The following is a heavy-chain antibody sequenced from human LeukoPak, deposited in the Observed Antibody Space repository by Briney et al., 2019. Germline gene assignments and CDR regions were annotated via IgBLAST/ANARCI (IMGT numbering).Heavy chain of an antibody. D-gene: IGHD3-22*01. CDR1: GGSISSYY. CDR2: ISTGGST. J-gene: IGHJ1*01. Sequence: SETLSLTCTVSGGSISSYYWSWIRQAAGEGLEWIGRISTGGSTTYNPSFKSRVTMSVDTTKNQFSLNLTSVTAADTAVYYCARDQTYYVSSGYYYVTYFHHWGQGILVTVSS. CDR3: ARDQTYYVSSGYYYVTYFHH. V-gene: IGHV4-4*07.